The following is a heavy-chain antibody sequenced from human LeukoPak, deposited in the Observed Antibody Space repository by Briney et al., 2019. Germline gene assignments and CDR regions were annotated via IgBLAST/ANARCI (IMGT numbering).Heavy chain of an antibody. D-gene: IGHD3-16*02. J-gene: IGHJ4*02. V-gene: IGHV3-21*06. CDR1: GFTFSSYS. CDR3: ASLVGLRLGELSDSDY. CDR2: ISSSSSYI. Sequence: KPGGSLRLSCAASGFTFSSYSMNWVRQAPGKGLEWVSSISSSSSYIYYADSVKGRFTISRDNAKNSLYLQMNSLRAEDTAVYYCASLVGLRLGELSDSDYWGQGTLVTVSS.